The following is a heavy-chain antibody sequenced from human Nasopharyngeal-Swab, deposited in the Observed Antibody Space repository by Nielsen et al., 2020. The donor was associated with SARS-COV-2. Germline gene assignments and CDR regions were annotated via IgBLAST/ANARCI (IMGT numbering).Heavy chain of an antibody. D-gene: IGHD6-6*01. CDR3: ARGRGSIAARHWYYGMDV. CDR2: INHSGST. CDR1: GCSFSGYY. Sequence: SDTLSLPCSVYGCSFSGYYWSWIRQPPGKGLEWIGEINHSGSTNYNPSLKIRVTISVDTSKNQFSLKLSSVTAADTAVYYCARGRGSIAARHWYYGMDVWGQGTTVTVSS. J-gene: IGHJ6*02. V-gene: IGHV4-34*01.